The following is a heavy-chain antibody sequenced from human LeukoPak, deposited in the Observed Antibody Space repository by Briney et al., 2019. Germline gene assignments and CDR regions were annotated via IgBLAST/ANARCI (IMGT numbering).Heavy chain of an antibody. J-gene: IGHJ6*03. V-gene: IGHV1-69*05. Sequence: SVKVSCKASGGTFSSYAISWVRQAPGQGLEWMGGIIPIFGTANYAQKFQGRVTITTDESTSTAYMELSSLRFEETAVLFWARGPRKRVGATIATDYYMDGWGKGTTVHVSS. CDR2: IIPIFGTA. CDR3: ARGPRKRVGATIATDYYMDG. CDR1: GGTFSSYA. D-gene: IGHD1-26*01.